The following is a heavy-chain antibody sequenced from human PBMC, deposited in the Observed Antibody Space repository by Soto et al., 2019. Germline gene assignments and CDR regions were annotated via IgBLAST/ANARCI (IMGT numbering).Heavy chain of an antibody. CDR2: INPSGGSK. CDR1: GYTFTSYY. D-gene: IGHD6-19*01. V-gene: IGHV1-46*03. CDR3: ARDLVRQWLEENWFDP. Sequence: QVQLVQSGAEVKKPGASVKVSCKASGYTFTSYYMHWVRQAPGQGLEWMGIINPSGGSKSYAQKFQGRVTMTRETSTSTVYMELSSLRCEDTAVYSCARDLVRQWLEENWFDPWGQGTLVTVSS. J-gene: IGHJ5*02.